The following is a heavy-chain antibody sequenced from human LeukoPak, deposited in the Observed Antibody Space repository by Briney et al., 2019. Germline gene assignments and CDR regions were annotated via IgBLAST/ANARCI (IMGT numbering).Heavy chain of an antibody. V-gene: IGHV4-4*07. Sequence: PSETLSLTCTVSRGPISSYYWSWLRQPAGKGLEWIGRIYTSESTNYNPSLKSRVTMSVDTSKNQFSLKLSSVTAADTAVYYCARSRGQLLGYYYYGMDVWGQGTMVTVSS. D-gene: IGHD2-2*01. CDR3: ARSRGQLLGYYYYGMDV. J-gene: IGHJ6*02. CDR2: IYTSEST. CDR1: RGPISSYY.